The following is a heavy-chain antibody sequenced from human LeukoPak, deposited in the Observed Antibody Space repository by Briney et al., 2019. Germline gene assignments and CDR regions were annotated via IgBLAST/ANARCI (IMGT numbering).Heavy chain of an antibody. CDR3: ARETSGSHWN. CDR2: IYSGGHT. CDR1: GFTVGNSY. J-gene: IGHJ4*02. V-gene: IGHV3-66*01. D-gene: IGHD1-26*01. Sequence: GGSLRLSCAASGFTVGNSYLNWVRQAPGKGLVWVSVIYSGGHTYYADSVKGRFTISRDNSKNTLYLQMNSLTVEDTAVYYCARETSGSHWNWGQGTLATVSS.